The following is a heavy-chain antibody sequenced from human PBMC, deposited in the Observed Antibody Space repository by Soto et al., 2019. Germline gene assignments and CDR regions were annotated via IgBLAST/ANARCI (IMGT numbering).Heavy chain of an antibody. CDR3: ARDGNVLAVGATTRFDY. Sequence: QVQLVQSGAEVKKPGASVKVSCKASGYTFTSYGISWVRQAPGQGLEWMGWISAYNGNTNYAQKLQGRVTMTTDTSTSTAYRELRSLRSDDTAVYYCARDGNVLAVGATTRFDYWGQGTLVTVSS. CDR2: ISAYNGNT. V-gene: IGHV1-18*01. J-gene: IGHJ4*02. D-gene: IGHD1-26*01. CDR1: GYTFTSYG.